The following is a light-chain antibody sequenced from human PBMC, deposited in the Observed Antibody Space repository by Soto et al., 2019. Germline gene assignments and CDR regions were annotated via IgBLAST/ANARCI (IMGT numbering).Light chain of an antibody. Sequence: DIQMTQSPSTLSASVGDTVTITCRASQRISGWLAWHQKKPGKDPKILIYDVSALKRGVPPRFSGSGSGTEFTLTISRLQTEDFATYECQQYDSFSVTFGQGTKVDIK. CDR3: QQYDSFSVT. CDR2: DVS. CDR1: QRISGW. J-gene: IGKJ1*01. V-gene: IGKV1-5*01.